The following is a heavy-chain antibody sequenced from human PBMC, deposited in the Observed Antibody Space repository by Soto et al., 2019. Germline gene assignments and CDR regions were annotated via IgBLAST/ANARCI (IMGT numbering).Heavy chain of an antibody. D-gene: IGHD2-2*01. CDR2: IYSNANT. CDR3: ARGYCSSSSCTAFDY. Sequence: EVQLVETGGALVQPGGSLRLSCAASGFSVSSNHMGWVRQAPGKGLEWVSVIYSNANTHQAGSVKGLFTISRDSSKYTVYLQMTSLRAEDTAVYFCARGYCSSSSCTAFDYWGQGTLVTVSS. J-gene: IGHJ4*02. CDR1: GFSVSSNH. V-gene: IGHV3-53*02.